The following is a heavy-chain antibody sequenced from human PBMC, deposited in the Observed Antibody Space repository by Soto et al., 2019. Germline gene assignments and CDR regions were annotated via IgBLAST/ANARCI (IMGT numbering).Heavy chain of an antibody. Sequence: NPSETLSLTCAVSGGSISSGAYSWGWTRQPPGRGLEWIGYIYYSESTYYNPSLKSRVTMSVDKSKNQFSLKLSSVTAADTAVYYCARSYYYGSGTEAVFSHWGHGTLVTVSS. D-gene: IGHD3-10*01. CDR2: IYYSEST. CDR3: ARSYYYGSGTEAVFSH. V-gene: IGHV4-30-2*01. CDR1: GGSISSGAYS. J-gene: IGHJ4*01.